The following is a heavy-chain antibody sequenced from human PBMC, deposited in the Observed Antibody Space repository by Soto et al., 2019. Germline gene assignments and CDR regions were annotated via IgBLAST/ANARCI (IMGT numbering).Heavy chain of an antibody. Sequence: SETLSLTCTVSGGSISSSSYYWGWIRQPPGKGLEWIGSIYYSGSTYYNPSLKSRVTISVDTSKNQFSLKLSSVTAADTAVYHCARLGGSYRSWFDSWGQGTLVTVSS. CDR2: IYYSGST. V-gene: IGHV4-39*01. CDR3: ARLGGSYRSWFDS. D-gene: IGHD1-26*01. CDR1: GGSISSSSYY. J-gene: IGHJ5*01.